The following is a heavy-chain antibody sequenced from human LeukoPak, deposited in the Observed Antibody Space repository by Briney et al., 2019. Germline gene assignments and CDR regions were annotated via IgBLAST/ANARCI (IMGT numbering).Heavy chain of an antibody. CDR2: ISSSGSTI. CDR1: DFTFSDYY. Sequence: GGALRLSCAASDFTFSDYYMSWIRQAPGKGLEWVSYISSSGSTIYYADSVKGRFTISRDNAKNSLYLQMNSLRAEDTAVYYCARDHWRYYDSSGYYPYYWGQGTLVTVSS. D-gene: IGHD3-22*01. V-gene: IGHV3-11*01. CDR3: ARDHWRYYDSSGYYPYY. J-gene: IGHJ4*02.